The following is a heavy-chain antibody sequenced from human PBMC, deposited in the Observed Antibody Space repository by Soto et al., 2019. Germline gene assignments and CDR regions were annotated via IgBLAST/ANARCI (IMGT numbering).Heavy chain of an antibody. CDR3: ARDDGLSSTNVKAFDI. CDR2: ISTTSTYT. CDR1: GFTFSRYY. D-gene: IGHD2-2*01. J-gene: IGHJ3*02. Sequence: LRLSCAASGFTFSRYYMNWVRQAPGKGLEWVSSISTTSTYTHYADSLKGRFTISRDNAKKLLYLQMDSLRAEDTAVYYCARDDGLSSTNVKAFDIWGQGTKVTVSS. V-gene: IGHV3-21*01.